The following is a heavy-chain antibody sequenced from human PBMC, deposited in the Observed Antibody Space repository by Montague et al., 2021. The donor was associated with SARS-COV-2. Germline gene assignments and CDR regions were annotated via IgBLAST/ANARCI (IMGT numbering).Heavy chain of an antibody. D-gene: IGHD4-17*01. J-gene: IGHJ6*02. CDR1: GFTFDDYA. Sequence: SLSLSCAASGFTFDDYAMPWVRQAPGKGLEWVSGISWNSGSIGYADSVXGRFTISRDNAKNSLHLQMNSLRAEDTALYYCAKDLNDYGDGEDYYGMDVWGQGTTVTVS. CDR3: AKDLNDYGDGEDYYGMDV. V-gene: IGHV3-9*01. CDR2: ISWNSGSI.